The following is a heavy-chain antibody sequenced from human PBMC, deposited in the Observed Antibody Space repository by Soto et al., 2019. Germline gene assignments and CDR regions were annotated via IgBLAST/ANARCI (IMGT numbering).Heavy chain of an antibody. D-gene: IGHD3-16*02. V-gene: IGHV4-34*01. CDR2: ISPDGAT. CDR3: ARGLAAQSFYFDF. Sequence: QVQLHQWGAGLVRPSETLALTCAVNGGSFSTNHWNWIRQSPGKGLEWIEEISPDGATNFNPTLKSRLSMSVETSKRQFSLHLTSVTAADTAVYFCARGLAAQSFYFDFWGQGTLVTVSS. J-gene: IGHJ4*02. CDR1: GGSFSTNH.